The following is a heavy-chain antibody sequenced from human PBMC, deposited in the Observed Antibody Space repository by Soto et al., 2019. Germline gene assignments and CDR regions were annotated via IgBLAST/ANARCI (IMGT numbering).Heavy chain of an antibody. Sequence: GGSLRLSCAASGFTFSSYWMHWVRQAPGKGLVWVSRINSDGSSTSYADSVKGRFTISRDNAKNTLYLQMNSLRAEDTAVYYCARAPLLWFGELLSGFYYYYYMDVWGKGTTVTVSS. CDR2: INSDGSST. V-gene: IGHV3-74*01. D-gene: IGHD3-10*01. CDR1: GFTFSSYW. J-gene: IGHJ6*03. CDR3: ARAPLLWFGELLSGFYYYYYMDV.